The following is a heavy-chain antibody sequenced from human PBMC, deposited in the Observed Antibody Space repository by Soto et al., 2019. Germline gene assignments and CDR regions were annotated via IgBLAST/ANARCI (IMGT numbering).Heavy chain of an antibody. CDR1: GFTFSSYA. Sequence: GGSLRLSCAASGFTFSSYAMHWVRQAPGKGLEWVAVISYDGSNKYYADSVKGRFTISRDNSKNTLYLQMNSLRAEDTAVYYCARDLRDVGRAKAAASGYYGMDVWGQGTTVTVSS. D-gene: IGHD2-15*01. CDR2: ISYDGSNK. CDR3: ARDLRDVGRAKAAASGYYGMDV. V-gene: IGHV3-30-3*01. J-gene: IGHJ6*02.